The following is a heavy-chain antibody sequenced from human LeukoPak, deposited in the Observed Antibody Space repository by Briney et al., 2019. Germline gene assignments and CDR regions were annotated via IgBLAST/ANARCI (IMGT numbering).Heavy chain of an antibody. CDR3: AGDLPHYYSPNNWFDP. CDR1: GFTFNTYN. Sequence: GGSLRLSCAASGFTFNTYNMNWVRQAPGKGLEWVSYISSSSSTMCYADSVKGRFTISRDNAKNSLYLQMDSLRAEDTAVYYCAGDLPHYYSPNNWFDPWGQGTLVTVSS. J-gene: IGHJ5*02. V-gene: IGHV3-48*01. CDR2: ISSSSSTM. D-gene: IGHD1-26*01.